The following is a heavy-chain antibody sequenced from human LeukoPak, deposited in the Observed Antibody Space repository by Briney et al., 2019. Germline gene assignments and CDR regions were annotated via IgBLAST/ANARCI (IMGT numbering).Heavy chain of an antibody. CDR3: AKPGPLDY. V-gene: IGHV3-30*18. CDR2: ISYDGSNK. CDR1: GFTFSSYG. Sequence: GGSLRLSCAASGFTFSSYGMHWVRQAPGKGLEWEAVISYDGSNKYYADSVKGRFTISRDNSKNTLYPQMNSLRAEDTAVYYCAKPGPLDYWGQGTLVTVSS. J-gene: IGHJ4*02.